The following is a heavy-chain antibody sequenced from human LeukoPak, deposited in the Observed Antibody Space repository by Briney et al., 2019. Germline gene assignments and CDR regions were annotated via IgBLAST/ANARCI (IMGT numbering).Heavy chain of an antibody. CDR1: GFTFSSYG. Sequence: GGSLRLSCAASGFTFSSYGMHWVRQAPGKGLEWVAVIWYDGSNKYYADSVKGRFTISRDNSKNTLYLQMNSLRAEDTAVYYCARSGHGYNFFDYWGQGALVTVSS. J-gene: IGHJ4*02. V-gene: IGHV3-33*01. D-gene: IGHD5-24*01. CDR2: IWYDGSNK. CDR3: ARSGHGYNFFDY.